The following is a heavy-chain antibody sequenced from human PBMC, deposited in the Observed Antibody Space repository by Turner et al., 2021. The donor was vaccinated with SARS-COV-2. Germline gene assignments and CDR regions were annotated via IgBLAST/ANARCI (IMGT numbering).Heavy chain of an antibody. V-gene: IGHV3-23*01. CDR1: CSTFSSYA. CDR3: ARDGLARYSGSYEDAFNI. Sequence: ETPVFYSGGGLVKPGGSLRFSCAAACSTFSSYAMIWVRQAPVKGLEWVSSISGSVDSTYYADAVKGRFTITRDNSKNTLYMQMNSLRADDTAVYYGARDGLARYSGSYEDAFNIWGQGTMVTISS. CDR2: ISGSVDST. D-gene: IGHD1-26*01. J-gene: IGHJ3*02.